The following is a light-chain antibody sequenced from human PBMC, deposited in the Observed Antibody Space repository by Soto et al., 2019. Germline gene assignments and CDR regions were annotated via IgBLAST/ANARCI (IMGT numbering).Light chain of an antibody. V-gene: IGKV3-11*01. Sequence: ELVLTQSPATLSLSPGERATLSCRASQGVSNYLAWYQQKPGQAPRLLIYDASKRATGIAARFSGSGSGTDFTLTISSLEPEDFAIYHCQHRSNWPITFGQGTRLEIK. J-gene: IGKJ5*01. CDR2: DAS. CDR3: QHRSNWPIT. CDR1: QGVSNY.